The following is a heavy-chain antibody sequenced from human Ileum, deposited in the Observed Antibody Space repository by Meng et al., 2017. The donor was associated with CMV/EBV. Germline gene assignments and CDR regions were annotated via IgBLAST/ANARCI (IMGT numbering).Heavy chain of an antibody. CDR2: VSRRGETT. D-gene: IGHD3-3*01. J-gene: IGHJ6*02. CDR3: AKTIFDSVKSGLGV. Sequence: GGSLRLSCAASGFDFGSYAMSWVRQAPGKGLEWVSDVSRRGETTYSADSVKGRFSVSRDNSKNMVFLQMTSLTAEDTAIYYCAKTIFDSVKSGLGVWGQGKTVTGSS. CDR1: GFDFGSYA. V-gene: IGHV3-23*01.